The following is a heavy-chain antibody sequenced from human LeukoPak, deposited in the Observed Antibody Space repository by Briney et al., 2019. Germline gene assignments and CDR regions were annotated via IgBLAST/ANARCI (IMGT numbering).Heavy chain of an antibody. D-gene: IGHD2-21*01. V-gene: IGHV3-23*01. J-gene: IGHJ6*02. Sequence: GGSLRLSCAASGFTFSSYGMHWVRQAPGKGLEWVSVISASGATTYYADSVKGRFTISRDNSKSTLFLQMNSLGAEDTAVYYCAKGYWTLDVWGQGTTVTVSS. CDR1: GFTFSSYG. CDR3: AKGYWTLDV. CDR2: ISASGATT.